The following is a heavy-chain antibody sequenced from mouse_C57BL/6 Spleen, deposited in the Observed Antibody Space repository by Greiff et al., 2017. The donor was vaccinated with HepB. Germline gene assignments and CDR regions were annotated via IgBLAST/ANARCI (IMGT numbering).Heavy chain of an antibody. CDR3: ARAMEGYYKHLFDY. Sequence: VQLQQSGAELVKPGASVKISCKASGYAFSSYWMNWVKQRPGKGLEWIGQIYPGDGDTNYNGKFKGKATLTADKSSSTAYMQLSSLTSEESEVYVCARAMEGYYKHLFDYWGQGTTLTVSS. CDR2: IYPGDGDT. V-gene: IGHV1-80*01. J-gene: IGHJ2*01. D-gene: IGHD1-1*01. CDR1: GYAFSSYW.